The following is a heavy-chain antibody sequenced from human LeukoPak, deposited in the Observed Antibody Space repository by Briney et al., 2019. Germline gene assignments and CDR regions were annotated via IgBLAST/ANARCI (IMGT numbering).Heavy chain of an antibody. CDR3: ARRENDYVWGSYPNFDY. Sequence: PSGTLSLTCAVYGGSFSGYYWGWIRQPPGKGLEWIGSIYYSGSTYYNPSLKSRVTISVDTSKNQFSLKLSSVTAADTAVYYCARRENDYVWGSYPNFDYWGQGTLVTVSS. CDR1: GGSFSGYY. CDR2: IYYSGST. J-gene: IGHJ4*02. D-gene: IGHD3-16*02. V-gene: IGHV4-39*01.